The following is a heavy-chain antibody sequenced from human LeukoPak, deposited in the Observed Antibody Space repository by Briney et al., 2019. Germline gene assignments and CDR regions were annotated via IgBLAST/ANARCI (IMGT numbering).Heavy chain of an antibody. V-gene: IGHV2-70*04. CDR1: GFSLSTSGMR. Sequence: QTLTLTCTFSGFSLSTSGMRVSWIRQPPWKALEWLAPIDWDDDKFYSTSLKTRLTNSKDTSKNQVVLTMTDMDPVDTATYYCARIQTGTTGNAFDISGQGTMVTVSS. D-gene: IGHD1-1*01. CDR2: IDWDDDK. CDR3: ARIQTGTTGNAFDI. J-gene: IGHJ3*02.